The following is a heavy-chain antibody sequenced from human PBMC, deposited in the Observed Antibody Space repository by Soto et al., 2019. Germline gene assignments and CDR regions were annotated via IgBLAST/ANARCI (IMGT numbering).Heavy chain of an antibody. CDR1: GFPFSHYA. J-gene: IGHJ4*02. CDR2: ISGSGDSA. CDR3: GKERRGSGWSVCNF. Sequence: GGSLRLSCTASGFPFSHYAINWVRQGPGTRLEWVADISGSGDSARYADSVGGRFTISRDNSMDTLYLQMNSLRVDDTAVYYCGKERRGSGWSVCNFWGQGALVTVSS. D-gene: IGHD6-19*01. V-gene: IGHV3-23*01.